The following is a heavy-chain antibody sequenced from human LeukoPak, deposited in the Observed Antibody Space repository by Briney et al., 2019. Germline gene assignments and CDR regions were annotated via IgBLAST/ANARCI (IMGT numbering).Heavy chain of an antibody. Sequence: PGGSLRLSCAASGFTFRNNWMTWVRQAPGKGLEWLSYISGDGSFIKYGDSVKGRFTISRDNAKNSLYLQMNSLRPEDTALYYCARSAFDVWGQGTMVTVSS. J-gene: IGHJ3*01. CDR2: ISGDGSFI. CDR3: ARSAFDV. CDR1: GFTFRNNW. V-gene: IGHV3-11*01.